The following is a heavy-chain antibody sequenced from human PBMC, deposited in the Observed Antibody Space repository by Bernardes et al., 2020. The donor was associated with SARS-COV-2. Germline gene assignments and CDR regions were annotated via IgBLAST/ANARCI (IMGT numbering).Heavy chain of an antibody. D-gene: IGHD1-1*01. CDR3: ARQTGTRYYYYGMDV. Sequence: LALTCTVSGGSISSSSYYWGWIRQPPGKGLEWIGSIYYSGSTYYNPSLKSRVTISVDTSKNQFSLKLSSVTAADTAVYYCARQTGTRYYYYGMDVWGQGTTVTVSS. CDR2: IYYSGST. V-gene: IGHV4-39*01. J-gene: IGHJ6*02. CDR1: GGSISSSSYY.